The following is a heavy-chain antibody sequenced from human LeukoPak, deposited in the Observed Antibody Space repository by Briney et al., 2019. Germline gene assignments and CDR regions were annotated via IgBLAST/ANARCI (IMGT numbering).Heavy chain of an antibody. Sequence: PGRSLRLSCAASGFTFSSYAMHWVRQAPGKGLEWVAVISYDGSNKYYADSVKGRFTISRDNSKNTLYLQMNSLRAEDTAVYYCARDFFPRSGVWFGELYPWNWFDPWGQGTLVTVSS. CDR3: ARDFFPRSGVWFGELYPWNWFDP. CDR1: GFTFSSYA. D-gene: IGHD3-10*01. V-gene: IGHV3-30-3*01. CDR2: ISYDGSNK. J-gene: IGHJ5*02.